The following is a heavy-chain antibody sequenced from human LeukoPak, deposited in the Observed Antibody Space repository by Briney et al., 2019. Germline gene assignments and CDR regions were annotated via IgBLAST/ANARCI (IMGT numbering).Heavy chain of an antibody. CDR3: VRDLDLGGYSTFEY. D-gene: IGHD4-23*01. J-gene: IGHJ4*02. Sequence: GGSLRLSCAASGFTFSSYFWMHWVRQAPGKGLVWVSRIKSDGSSSTSADSVKGRFTISRDNAKNSLYLQMNNLRAEDTPVYYCVRDLDLGGYSTFEYWGQGTLVTVSS. V-gene: IGHV3-74*01. CDR2: IKSDGSSS. CDR1: GFTFSSYFW.